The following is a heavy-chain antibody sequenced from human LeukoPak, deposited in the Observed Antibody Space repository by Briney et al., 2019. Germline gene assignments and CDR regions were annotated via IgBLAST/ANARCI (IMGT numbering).Heavy chain of an antibody. Sequence: SQTLSLTCAISGDSVSSNSAAWNWIRQSPSRGLEWLGRTYYRSKWYNASAVSVESRITINPDTSKNQFSLQLSSVTPEDTAVYYCARGDCSGGSCFSDGPFDYWGQGTLVTVSS. J-gene: IGHJ4*02. CDR1: GDSVSSNSAA. D-gene: IGHD2-15*01. CDR3: ARGDCSGGSCFSDGPFDY. V-gene: IGHV6-1*01. CDR2: TYYRSKWYN.